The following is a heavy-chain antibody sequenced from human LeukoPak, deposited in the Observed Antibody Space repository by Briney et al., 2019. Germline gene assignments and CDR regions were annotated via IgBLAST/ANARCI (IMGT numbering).Heavy chain of an antibody. D-gene: IGHD3-22*01. CDR1: GFTFDDYG. CDR3: ARVRYYDSSGYSDY. V-gene: IGHV3-20*04. Sequence: GGSLRLSCAASGFTFDDYGMSWVRQAPGKGLEWVSGINWNGGSTGYADSVKGRLTSSRDNAKNSLYLQMNSLRAEDTALYYCARVRYYDSSGYSDYWGQGTLVTVSS. J-gene: IGHJ4*02. CDR2: INWNGGST.